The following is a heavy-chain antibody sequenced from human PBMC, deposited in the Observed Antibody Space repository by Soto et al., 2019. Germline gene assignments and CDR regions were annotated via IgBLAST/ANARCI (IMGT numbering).Heavy chain of an antibody. J-gene: IGHJ4*02. CDR1: GFTFSSYG. Sequence: QVQLVESGGGVVQPGRSLRLSCAASGFTFSSYGMHWVRQAPSKGLEWVAVIWYDGSDKYYADSVKGRFTISRDNSKNTLYLQMSSLRAEDTAVYCCARDLEHYFDYWGQGTLVTVSS. V-gene: IGHV3-33*01. CDR2: IWYDGSDK. CDR3: ARDLEHYFDY.